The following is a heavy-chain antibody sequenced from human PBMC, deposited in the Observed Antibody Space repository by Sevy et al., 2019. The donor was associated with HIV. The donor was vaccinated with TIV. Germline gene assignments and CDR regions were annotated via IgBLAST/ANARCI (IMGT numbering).Heavy chain of an antibody. D-gene: IGHD2-21*01. V-gene: IGHV4-39*01. CDR1: GGSISSSSYY. CDR3: ARHVPVEMATLWGAFDI. Sequence: SETLSLTCTVSGGSISSSSYYWGWIHQPPGKGLEWIGSIYYSGSTYYNPSLKSRVTISVDTSKNQFSLKLSSVTAADTAVYYCARHVPVEMATLWGAFDIWGQGTMVTVSS. J-gene: IGHJ3*02. CDR2: IYYSGST.